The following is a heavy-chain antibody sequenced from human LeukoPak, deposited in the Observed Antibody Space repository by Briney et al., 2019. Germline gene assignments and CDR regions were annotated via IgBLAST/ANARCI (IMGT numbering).Heavy chain of an antibody. V-gene: IGHV4-30-4*01. Sequence: SETLSLTCTVSGGSISSGDYYWSWIRQPPGKGLEWIGYIYYSGSTYYNPSLKSRVTISVDTSKNQFSLKLSSVTAADTAVHYCARAVRGSYYGYFDYWGQGTLVTVSS. CDR3: ARAVRGSYYGYFDY. CDR2: IYYSGST. J-gene: IGHJ4*02. CDR1: GGSISSGDYY. D-gene: IGHD1-26*01.